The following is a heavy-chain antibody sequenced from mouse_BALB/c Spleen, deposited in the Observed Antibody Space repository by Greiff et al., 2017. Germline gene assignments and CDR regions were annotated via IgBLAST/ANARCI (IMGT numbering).Heavy chain of an antibody. J-gene: IGHJ4*01. CDR3: ARGDYYGSSYAMDY. Sequence: EVQRVESGGGLVQPGGSRKLSCAASGFTFSSFGMHWVRQAPEKGLEWVAYISSGSSTIYYADTVKGRFTISRDNPKNTLFLQMTSLRSEDTAMYYCARGDYYGSSYAMDYWGQGTSVTVSS. D-gene: IGHD1-1*01. CDR1: GFTFSSFG. CDR2: ISSGSSTI. V-gene: IGHV5-17*02.